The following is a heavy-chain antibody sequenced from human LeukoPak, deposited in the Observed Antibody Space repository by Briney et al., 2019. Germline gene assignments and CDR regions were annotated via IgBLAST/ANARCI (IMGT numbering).Heavy chain of an antibody. D-gene: IGHD5-18*01. CDR2: ISSSSSYI. V-gene: IGHV3-21*01. J-gene: IGHJ4*02. CDR1: GFTFSSYS. Sequence: GGSLRLSCAASGFTFSSYSMNWVRQAPGKGLEWVSSISSSSSYIYYADSVKGRFTISRDNAKNSLYLQMNSLRAEDTAVYYCARDSGLIQLWSTGGYFDYWGQGTLVTVSS. CDR3: ARDSGLIQLWSTGGYFDY.